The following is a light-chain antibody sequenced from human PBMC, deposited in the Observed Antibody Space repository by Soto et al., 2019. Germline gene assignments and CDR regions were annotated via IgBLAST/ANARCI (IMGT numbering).Light chain of an antibody. J-gene: IGLJ2*01. V-gene: IGLV3-1*01. CDR1: KLGDKY. CDR2: QDN. CDR3: QAWDSSTGGV. Sequence: SYELTQPPSVSVSPGQAASITCSGDKLGDKYVYWYQQKPGQSPVLVIYQDNKRPSGIPERFSGSNSGNTATLTISGTQAMDEADFYCQAWDSSTGGVFGGGTQLTVL.